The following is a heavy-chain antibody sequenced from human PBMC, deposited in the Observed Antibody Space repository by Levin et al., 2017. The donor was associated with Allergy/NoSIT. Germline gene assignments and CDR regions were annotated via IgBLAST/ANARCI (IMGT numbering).Heavy chain of an antibody. CDR1: GYTFTSYA. J-gene: IGHJ3*02. CDR3: ARDRGMKDIVVVVAATLDAFDI. CDR2: INTNTGNP. V-gene: IGHV7-4-1*02. D-gene: IGHD2-15*01. Sequence: ASVKVSCKASGYTFTSYAMNWVRQAPGQGLEWMGWINTNTGNPTYAQGFTGRFVFSLDTSVSTAYLQISSLKAEDTAVYYCARDRGMKDIVVVVAATLDAFDIWGQGTMVTVSS.